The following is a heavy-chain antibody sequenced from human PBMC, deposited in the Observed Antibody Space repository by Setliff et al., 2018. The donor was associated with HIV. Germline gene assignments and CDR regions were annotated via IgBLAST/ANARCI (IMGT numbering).Heavy chain of an antibody. J-gene: IGHJ4*02. V-gene: IGHV4-34*01. Sequence: LSLTCAVYGGSFSGYYWNWIRQPPGEGLEWIGEINPGGTTNYNPSLKRRVTISLDTSKNQFSLRVTSVTAADTALYFCARATGPTYYFDYWGQGTLVTVSS. CDR2: INPGGTT. CDR1: GGSFSGYY. CDR3: ARATGPTYYFDY.